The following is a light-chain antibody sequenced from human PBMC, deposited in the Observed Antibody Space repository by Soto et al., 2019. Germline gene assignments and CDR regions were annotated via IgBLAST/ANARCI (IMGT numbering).Light chain of an antibody. CDR2: QDN. Sequence: SYELTQPPSVSVAPGQTASITCSGDKLGDKYACWYQQKPGQSPVPVIYQDNKRPSGIPKRFSGSNSGNTATLTISGTQAMDEADYYCQAWDSSTVVFGGGTKVTVL. V-gene: IGLV3-1*01. CDR3: QAWDSSTVV. J-gene: IGLJ2*01. CDR1: KLGDKY.